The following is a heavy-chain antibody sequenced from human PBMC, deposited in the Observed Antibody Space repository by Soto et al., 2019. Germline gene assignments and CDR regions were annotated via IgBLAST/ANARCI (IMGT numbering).Heavy chain of an antibody. Sequence: GGSLRLSCAASGFDASVNFMTWVRQAPGRGLEWVSTINNAGSTSYADSVKGRFTISGDNSKNTLYLQMNSLRVEDTAMYYCVRENYYYGMDVWGQGTAVTVSS. CDR2: INNAGST. J-gene: IGHJ6*02. CDR1: GFDASVNF. CDR3: VRENYYYGMDV. V-gene: IGHV3-66*01.